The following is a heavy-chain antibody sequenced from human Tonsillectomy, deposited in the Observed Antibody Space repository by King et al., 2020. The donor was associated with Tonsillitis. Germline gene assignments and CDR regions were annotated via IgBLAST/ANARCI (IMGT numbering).Heavy chain of an antibody. CDR3: AWIKLGAPPQDVFDV. CDR2: IRQDGNSK. CDR1: GFTISNYW. D-gene: IGHD1-26*01. Sequence: VQLVESGGGLVQPGGSLRLSCAASGFTISNYWMSWVRQAPGKGLEWVANIRQDGNSKYYVDSVKGRYTISRDNAKNSLYLQTNSLRVEDTAVYFCAWIKLGAPPQDVFDVWGLGTLVTVSS. V-gene: IGHV3-7*01. J-gene: IGHJ3*01.